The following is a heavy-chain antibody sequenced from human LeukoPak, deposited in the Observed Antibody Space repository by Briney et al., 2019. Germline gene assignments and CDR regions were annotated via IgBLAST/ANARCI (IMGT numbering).Heavy chain of an antibody. CDR3: ARDLSLNYDILTGYPVGCGMDV. Sequence: SETPSLTCTVSGGSISSYYWSWIRQPAGKGLEWIGRIYTSGSTNYNPSLKSRVTMSVDTSKNQFSLKLSSVTAADTAVYYCARDLSLNYDILTGYPVGCGMDVWGQGTTVTVSS. V-gene: IGHV4-4*07. CDR2: IYTSGST. CDR1: GGSISSYY. J-gene: IGHJ6*02. D-gene: IGHD3-9*01.